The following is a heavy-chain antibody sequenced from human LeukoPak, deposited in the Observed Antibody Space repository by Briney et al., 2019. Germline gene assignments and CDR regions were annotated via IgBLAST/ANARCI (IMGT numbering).Heavy chain of an antibody. V-gene: IGHV3-21*01. CDR2: ISSSSSYI. D-gene: IGHD6-13*01. CDR1: GFTFSSYS. CDR3: ARDTYSSSWTGDYYGMDV. Sequence: PGGSLRLSCAASGFTFSSYSMNWVRQAPGKGLEWVSSISSSSSYIYYADSVKGRFTISRDNAKNSLYLQMNSLRAEDTAVYYCARDTYSSSWTGDYYGMDVWGQGTTVTVSS. J-gene: IGHJ6*02.